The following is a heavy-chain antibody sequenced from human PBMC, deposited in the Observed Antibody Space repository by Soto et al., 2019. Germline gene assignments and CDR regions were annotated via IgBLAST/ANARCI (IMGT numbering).Heavy chain of an antibody. CDR2: ISYDGSKK. CDR3: SKDWYTSVEFDY. J-gene: IGHJ4*02. Sequence: GRTPEISCASYGLSLNRYAMHWARQAPGKGLEWVAVISYDGSKKYYADSVKGRFTISRDNSKNTLYLQMNSLKVEDTAGYYFSKDWYTSVEFDYWGQRNLLSAST. D-gene: IGHD1-1*01. CDR1: GLSLNRYA. V-gene: IGHV3-30*18.